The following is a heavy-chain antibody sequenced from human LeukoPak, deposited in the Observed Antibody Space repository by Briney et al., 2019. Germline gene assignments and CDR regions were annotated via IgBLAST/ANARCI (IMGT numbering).Heavy chain of an antibody. V-gene: IGHV6-1*01. J-gene: IGHJ4*02. Sequence: SQTVSLMCGISGDSVPINNDAWTWVRQSPSRGLEWLGTTYYSCKWYNDYAESMKCRITIRPYTSKDQFQLQLQCVTPEDMAEYYGESHVGSSGWYIIDYWGQGTLVTVSS. D-gene: IGHD6-19*01. CDR2: TYYSCKWYN. CDR1: GDSVPINNDA. CDR3: ESHVGSSGWYIIDY.